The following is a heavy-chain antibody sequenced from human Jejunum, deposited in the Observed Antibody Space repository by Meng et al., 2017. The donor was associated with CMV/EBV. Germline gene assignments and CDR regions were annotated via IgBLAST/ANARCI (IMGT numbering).Heavy chain of an antibody. J-gene: IGHJ5*02. D-gene: IGHD3-9*01. Sequence: QLQLQESGPGLVKPSQTLSLTCTASGGSIGSDDFWSWLRQPAGKGLEWIGRISTGGSTSYNPSLKSRVALSLDTSKNQFSLRLSSVTAADTAIYYCARDILIGYIRHNYFDPWGQGTLVTVSS. V-gene: IGHV4-61*02. CDR2: ISTGGST. CDR1: GGSIGSDDF. CDR3: ARDILIGYIRHNYFDP.